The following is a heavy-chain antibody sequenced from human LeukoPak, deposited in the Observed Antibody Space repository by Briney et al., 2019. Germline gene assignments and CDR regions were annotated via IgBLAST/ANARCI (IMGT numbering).Heavy chain of an antibody. Sequence: SETLSLTCTVSGVSITITSYYWAWIRQPPGKGLEWIGSIYYSGSTYYNPSLKSRATIFVDTSKNQFSLQLSSLTAADTAVYYCARLRTMGYDIDAFDIWGQGTMVTVSS. J-gene: IGHJ3*02. CDR3: ARLRTMGYDIDAFDI. CDR2: IYYSGST. D-gene: IGHD3-9*01. CDR1: GVSITITSYY. V-gene: IGHV4-39*01.